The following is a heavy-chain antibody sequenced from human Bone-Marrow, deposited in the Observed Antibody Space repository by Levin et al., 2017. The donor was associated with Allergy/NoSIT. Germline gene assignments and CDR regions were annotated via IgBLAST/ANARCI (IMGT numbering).Heavy chain of an antibody. CDR1: GGSISGYY. D-gene: IGHD3-10*01. CDR3: ARSVAGEFDY. V-gene: IGHV4-59*01. Sequence: SETLSLTSTVSGGSISGYYWSWVRQPPGKGLEWVGHIFYSGSTNYNPSLKSRVTISINTSKNQFSLNLTSVTAADTAFYYCARSVAGEFDYWGQGTLVTVSS. J-gene: IGHJ4*02. CDR2: IFYSGST.